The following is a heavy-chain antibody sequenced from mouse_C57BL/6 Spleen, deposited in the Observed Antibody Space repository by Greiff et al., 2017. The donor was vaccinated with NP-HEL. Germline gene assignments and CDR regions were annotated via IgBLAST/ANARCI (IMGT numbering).Heavy chain of an antibody. D-gene: IGHD2-3*01. V-gene: IGHV5-17*01. CDR1: GFTFSDYG. CDR2: ISSGSSTI. Sequence: EVKVVESGGGLVKPGGSLKLSCAASGFTFSDYGMHWVRQAPEKGLEWVAYISSGSSTIYYADTVKGRFTISRDNAKNTLFLQMTSLRSEDTAMYYCASLDGYYVGFDVWGTGTTVTVSS. J-gene: IGHJ1*03. CDR3: ASLDGYYVGFDV.